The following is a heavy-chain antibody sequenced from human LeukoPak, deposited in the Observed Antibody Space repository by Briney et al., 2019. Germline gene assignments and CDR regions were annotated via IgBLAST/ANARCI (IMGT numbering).Heavy chain of an antibody. J-gene: IGHJ4*02. CDR3: ASGYYDYVWGSSDFDY. CDR1: GFTFSSYG. Sequence: GGSLRLSCAASGFTFSSYGMHWVRQAPGKGLEWVSSISSSSSYICYADSVKGRFTISRDNAKNSLYLQMNSLRAEDTAVYYCASGYYDYVWGSSDFDYWGQGTLVTVSS. V-gene: IGHV3-21*01. CDR2: ISSSSSYI. D-gene: IGHD3-16*01.